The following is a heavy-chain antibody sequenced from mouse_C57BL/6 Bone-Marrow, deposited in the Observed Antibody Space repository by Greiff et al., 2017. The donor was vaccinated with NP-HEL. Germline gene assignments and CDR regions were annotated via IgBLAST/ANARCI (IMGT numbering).Heavy chain of an antibody. V-gene: IGHV1-82*01. CDR3: ASRRSY. CDR2: IYPGDGDT. CDR1: GYAFSSSW. Sequence: VQLQQSGPELVKPGASVKISCKASGYAFSSSWMNWVKQRPGKGLEWIGRIYPGDGDTNYNGKFKGKATLTADKSSSTAYMQLSSLTSEDSAVYFCASRRSYWGQGTLVTVSA. D-gene: IGHD1-1*01. J-gene: IGHJ3*01.